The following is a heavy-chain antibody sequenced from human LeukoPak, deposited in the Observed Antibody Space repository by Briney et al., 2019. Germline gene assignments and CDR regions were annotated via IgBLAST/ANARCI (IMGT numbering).Heavy chain of an antibody. CDR1: GFTFSSYS. J-gene: IGHJ6*03. CDR2: ISSSSYI. CDR3: ARTAPGYCSGGSCYYYYYMDV. D-gene: IGHD2-15*01. Sequence: GGSLRLSCAASGFTFSSYSMNWVRQAPGKGLEWVSSISSSSYIYYADSVKGRFTISRDNAKNSLYLQMNSLRAEDTAVYYCARTAPGYCSGGSCYYYYYMDVWGKGTTVTVSS. V-gene: IGHV3-21*01.